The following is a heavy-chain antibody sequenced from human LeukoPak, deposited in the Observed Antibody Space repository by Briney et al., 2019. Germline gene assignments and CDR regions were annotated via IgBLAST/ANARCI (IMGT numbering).Heavy chain of an antibody. CDR2: ISYDGSNK. Sequence: AGGSLRLSCAASGFTFSSYGMHWVRQAPGKGLEWVAVISYDGSNKYYADSVKGRFTISRDNSKNTLYLQMNSLRAEDTAVYYCARARGGYSGYGFLLCWFDPWGQGTLVTVSS. CDR3: ARARGGYSGYGFLLCWFDP. V-gene: IGHV3-30*03. CDR1: GFTFSSYG. J-gene: IGHJ5*02. D-gene: IGHD5-12*01.